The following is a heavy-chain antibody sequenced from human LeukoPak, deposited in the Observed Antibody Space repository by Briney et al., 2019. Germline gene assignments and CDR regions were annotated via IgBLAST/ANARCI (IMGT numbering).Heavy chain of an antibody. CDR2: IIPIFGTA. CDR1: GGTFSSYV. CDR3: ARERGYSYGYPDY. J-gene: IGHJ4*02. V-gene: IGHV1-69*05. Sequence: SVKVSCKASGGTFSSYVISWVRQAPGQGLEWMGRIIPIFGTANYAQKFQGRVTITTDEPTSTAYMELSSLRSEDTAVYYCARERGYSYGYPDYWGQGTLVTVSS. D-gene: IGHD5-18*01.